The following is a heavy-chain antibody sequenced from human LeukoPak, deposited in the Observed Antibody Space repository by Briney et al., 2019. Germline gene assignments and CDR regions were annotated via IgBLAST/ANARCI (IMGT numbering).Heavy chain of an antibody. CDR1: GFTFYDYA. CDR2: IRGDGGST. J-gene: IGHJ5*01. D-gene: IGHD4-17*01. Sequence: GGSLRLACAASGFTFYDYAMHWVRQAPGKGLEWVSLIRGDGGSTYYADAVKGRFTISRDNSKYTLYLQMNSLRAEDTAVYYCAKDLHDYGDYVGWFDSWGQGTLVTVSS. CDR3: AKDLHDYGDYVGWFDS. V-gene: IGHV3-43*02.